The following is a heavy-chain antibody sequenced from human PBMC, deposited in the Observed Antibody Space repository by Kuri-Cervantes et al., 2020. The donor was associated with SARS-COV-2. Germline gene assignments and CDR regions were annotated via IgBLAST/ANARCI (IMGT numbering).Heavy chain of an antibody. CDR3: ARHARGWYRDDY. Sequence: SETLSLTCSVSGDSVTSRRHFWGWVRQPPGKGLQWIVSILNSGSIYQNPSLKSRVSIFRDTSKNQLSLRLNSVTAADTAVYYCARHARGWYRDDYWGQGTLVTVSS. V-gene: IGHV4-39*01. D-gene: IGHD6-19*01. CDR1: GDSVTSRRHF. J-gene: IGHJ4*02. CDR2: ILNSGSI.